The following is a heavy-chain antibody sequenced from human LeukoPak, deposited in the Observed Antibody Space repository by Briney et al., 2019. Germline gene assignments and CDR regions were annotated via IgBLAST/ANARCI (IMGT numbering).Heavy chain of an antibody. J-gene: IGHJ4*02. V-gene: IGHV3-20*04. D-gene: IGHD6-19*01. CDR3: ARYSGIAVAGTFDY. CDR1: GFTFDDYG. CDR2: INWNGGST. Sequence: PGGSLRLSCAASGFTFDDYGMSWVRQAPGKGLEWVSGINWNGGSTGYADSVKGRFTISRDNAKNSLYLQMNSLRAEDTALYYCARYSGIAVAGTFDYWGQGTLVTVSS.